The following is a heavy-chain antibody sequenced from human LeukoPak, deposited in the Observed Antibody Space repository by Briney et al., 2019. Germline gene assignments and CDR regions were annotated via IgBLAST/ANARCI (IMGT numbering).Heavy chain of an antibody. J-gene: IGHJ6*03. CDR3: ARVVRYNTSSEGYYYMDV. CDR2: IYYSGST. Sequence: SETLSLTCTVSGGSISSSYYNWVWIRQPPGKGLEWIGSIYYSGSTYYNPSLKSRVTISVDTSKNHFSLKLSSVTAADTAVYYCARVVRYNTSSEGYYYMDVWGKGTTVTVSS. D-gene: IGHD6-6*01. V-gene: IGHV4-39*07. CDR1: GGSISSSYYN.